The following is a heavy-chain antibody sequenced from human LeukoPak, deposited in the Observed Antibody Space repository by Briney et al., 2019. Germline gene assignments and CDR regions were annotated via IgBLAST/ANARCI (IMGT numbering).Heavy chain of an antibody. J-gene: IGHJ4*02. CDR3: ASTPVNVRLLWFGEFPY. Sequence: GASVKVSCKASGYTFTGYYMHWVRQAPGQGLEWMGWINPNSGGTNYAQKFQGRVTMTRDASISTAYMELSRLRSDDTAVYYCASTPVNVRLLWFGEFPYWGQGTLVTVSS. CDR2: INPNSGGT. CDR1: GYTFTGYY. V-gene: IGHV1-2*02. D-gene: IGHD3-10*01.